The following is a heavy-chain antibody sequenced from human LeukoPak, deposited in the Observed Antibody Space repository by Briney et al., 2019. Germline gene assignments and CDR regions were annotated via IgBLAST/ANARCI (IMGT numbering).Heavy chain of an antibody. J-gene: IGHJ4*02. Sequence: GGSLRLSCAASGFTFSDYYMSWIRQAPGKGLEWVSYISSSGSTIYYADSVKGRFTISRDNAKNSLYLQMNSLRAEDTALYYCAKAKLRYFDWLPFDYWGQGTLVTVSS. CDR2: ISSSGSTI. D-gene: IGHD3-9*01. V-gene: IGHV3-11*01. CDR3: AKAKLRYFDWLPFDY. CDR1: GFTFSDYY.